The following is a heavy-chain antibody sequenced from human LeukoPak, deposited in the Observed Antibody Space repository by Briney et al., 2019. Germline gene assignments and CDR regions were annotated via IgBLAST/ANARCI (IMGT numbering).Heavy chain of an antibody. D-gene: IGHD3-22*01. Sequence: GESLKISCKGSGYTFTSHWIGWVRQMPGKGLEWMGIIYPGDSDTRYSPSFQGQVTISAGKSISTAYLQWSSLKASDTAMYYCATDSYDSSGYYKSMNPGIWGQGTLVTVSS. CDR1: GYTFTSHW. V-gene: IGHV5-51*01. CDR2: IYPGDSDT. J-gene: IGHJ4*02. CDR3: ATDSYDSSGYYKSMNPGI.